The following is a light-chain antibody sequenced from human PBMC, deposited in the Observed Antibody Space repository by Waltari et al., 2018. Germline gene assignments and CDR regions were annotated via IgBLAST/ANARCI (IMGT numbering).Light chain of an antibody. J-gene: IGKJ1*01. CDR3: QQRSNWPPT. Sequence: EIVLTQSPATLSLSPGERVTLSCRPSQSVSSSLAWYQQKPGQAPRLLFHDVSNRATGIPARFSVSGSGTDFTLTISSLEAEDFAVYYCQQRSNWPPTFGQGTKVEIK. CDR2: DVS. CDR1: QSVSSS. V-gene: IGKV3-11*01.